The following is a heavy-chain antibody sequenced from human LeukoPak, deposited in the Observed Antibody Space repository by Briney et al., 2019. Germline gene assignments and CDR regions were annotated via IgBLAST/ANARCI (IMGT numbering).Heavy chain of an antibody. CDR2: IYHSGST. Sequence: SETLSLTCTVSGYSISSGYYWGWIRQPPGKGLEWIGSIYHSGSTYYNPSLKSRVTISVDTSKNQFSLKLSSVTAADTAVYYCARLGPIAAAGTEYFDLWGRGTLVTVSS. CDR3: ARLGPIAAAGTEYFDL. J-gene: IGHJ2*01. D-gene: IGHD6-13*01. V-gene: IGHV4-38-2*02. CDR1: GYSISSGYY.